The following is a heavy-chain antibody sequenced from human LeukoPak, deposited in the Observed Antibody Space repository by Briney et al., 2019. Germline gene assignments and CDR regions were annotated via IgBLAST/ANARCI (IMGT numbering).Heavy chain of an antibody. Sequence: GASVKVSCKASGYTFISYGITWVRHAPGQGLEWLGWISAYNGNIDYAQKLQGRVTLTTDTSTSTAYMEVRSLRSDDTAVYYCASMSGYYPSYYFDYWGQGTLVTVSS. J-gene: IGHJ4*02. CDR1: GYTFISYG. CDR2: ISAYNGNI. CDR3: ASMSGYYPSYYFDY. D-gene: IGHD3-3*01. V-gene: IGHV1-18*01.